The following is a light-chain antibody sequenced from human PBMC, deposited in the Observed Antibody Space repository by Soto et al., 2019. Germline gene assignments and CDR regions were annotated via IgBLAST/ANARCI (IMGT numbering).Light chain of an antibody. V-gene: IGKV1-5*03. CDR1: QSVSSW. Sequence: DIQMTQSPSTLSASVGDRVTITCRASQSVSSWLAWYQQKPGKVPKLLIYKASTLESGVPSRFSASGSGTEFTLTISSLQTDDFATYYCQQYNSNPLTFGGGTKVAIK. J-gene: IGKJ4*01. CDR2: KAS. CDR3: QQYNSNPLT.